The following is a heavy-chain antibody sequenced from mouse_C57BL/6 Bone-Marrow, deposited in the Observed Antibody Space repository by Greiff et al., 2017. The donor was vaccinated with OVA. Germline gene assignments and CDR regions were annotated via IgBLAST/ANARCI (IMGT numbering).Heavy chain of an antibody. CDR1: GYTFTDYY. D-gene: IGHD1-1*01. CDR2: INPNNGGT. Sequence: VQLQQSGPELVKPGASVKISCKASGYTFTDYYMNWVKQSHGKSLEWIGDINPNNGGTSYNQKFKGKATLTVDKSSSTAYMELRSLTSEDSAVYYCARLGYYGSRYYYAMDYWGQGTSVTVSS. V-gene: IGHV1-26*01. CDR3: ARLGYYGSRYYYAMDY. J-gene: IGHJ4*01.